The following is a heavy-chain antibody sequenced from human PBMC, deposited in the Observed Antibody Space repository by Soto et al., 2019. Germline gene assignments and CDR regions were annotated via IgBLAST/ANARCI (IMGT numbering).Heavy chain of an antibody. CDR3: ARERVNGYIDY. CDR1: GGSFSGYY. Sequence: SETLSLTCAVYGGSFSGYYWSWIRQPPGKGLEWIGEINHSGSTNYNPSLKSRVTISVDTSKNQFSLKLSSVTAADTAVYYCARERVNGYIDYWGQGTLVTVS. D-gene: IGHD3-22*01. V-gene: IGHV4-34*01. J-gene: IGHJ4*02. CDR2: INHSGST.